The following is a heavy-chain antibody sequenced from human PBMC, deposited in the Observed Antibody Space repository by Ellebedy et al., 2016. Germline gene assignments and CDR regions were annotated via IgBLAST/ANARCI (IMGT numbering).Heavy chain of an antibody. D-gene: IGHD3-16*01. V-gene: IGHV3-21*01. CDR2: ISSSSSYI. J-gene: IGHJ4*02. CDR1: GFTFSSYS. Sequence: GGSLRLSXAASGFTFSSYSMNWVRQAPGKGLEWVSSISSSSSYIYYADSVKGRFTISRDNAKNSLYLQMNSLGPEDTAVYYCASGRLGGGSTTWYDFEYWGRGTLVTVSS. CDR3: ASGRLGGGSTTWYDFEY.